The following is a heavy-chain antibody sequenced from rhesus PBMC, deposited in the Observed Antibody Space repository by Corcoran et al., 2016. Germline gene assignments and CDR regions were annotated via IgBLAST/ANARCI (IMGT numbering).Heavy chain of an antibody. D-gene: IGHD2-39*02. Sequence: QVQLQESGPGLVKPSETLSLTCTVSGGSITGYHNWNWIRPAPGKGREWIGAVYGNRARTNYNPSLKSRVTISKNTSKTQFSLRLTSVTAADMAVYYCARQGYTDHLGGLDSWGQGVVVTVSS. CDR3: ARQGYTDHLGGLDS. CDR2: VYGNRART. CDR1: GGSITGYHN. J-gene: IGHJ6*01. V-gene: IGHV4-143*01.